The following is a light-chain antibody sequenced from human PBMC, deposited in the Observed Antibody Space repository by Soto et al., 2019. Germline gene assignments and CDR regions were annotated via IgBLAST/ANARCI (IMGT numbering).Light chain of an antibody. CDR3: QKYESLPLN. J-gene: IGKJ5*01. CDR1: QDINKN. CDR2: DAS. V-gene: IGKV1-33*01. Sequence: DIQMTQSPSSLSASVGDRGTITCQASQDINKNLIWYQQKPGKAPKLLIYDASDLETGVPSRFSGSGSGTGFTFTISSLQPEDFATHYCQKYESLPLNFGQGTRLEIK.